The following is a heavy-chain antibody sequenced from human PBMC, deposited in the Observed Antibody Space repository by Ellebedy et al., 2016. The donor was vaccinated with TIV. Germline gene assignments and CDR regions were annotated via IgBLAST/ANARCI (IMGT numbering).Heavy chain of an antibody. CDR3: ARTDPWQPIDD. Sequence: MPSETLSLTCAVYGGSFSNYYWSWIRQTPGKGLEYIGSVLYSGSPYYNPSFKSRVTLSADTSKNQFSLNLRTVTAADTAVYYCARTDPWQPIDDWGQGILVSVSS. CDR1: GGSFSNYY. D-gene: IGHD2-21*02. J-gene: IGHJ4*02. V-gene: IGHV4-34*12. CDR2: VLYSGSP.